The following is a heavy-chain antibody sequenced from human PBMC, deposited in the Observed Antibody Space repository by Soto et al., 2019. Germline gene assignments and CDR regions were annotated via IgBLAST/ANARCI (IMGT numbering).Heavy chain of an antibody. CDR1: GFTFSSYG. CDR2: ISYDGSNK. CDR3: AKDPHYYGSGSYSYFDY. J-gene: IGHJ4*02. D-gene: IGHD3-10*01. Sequence: HPGGSLRLSCAASGFTFSSYGMHWVRQAPGKGLEWVAVISYDGSNKYYADSVKGRLTISRDNSKNTLYLQMNSLRAEDTAVYYCAKDPHYYGSGSYSYFDYWGQGTLVTVSS. V-gene: IGHV3-30*18.